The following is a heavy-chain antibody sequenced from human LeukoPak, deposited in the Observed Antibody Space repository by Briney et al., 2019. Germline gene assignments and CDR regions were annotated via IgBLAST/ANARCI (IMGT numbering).Heavy chain of an antibody. CDR1: GFTFSGYL. J-gene: IGHJ1*01. V-gene: IGHV3-74*01. D-gene: IGHD6-19*01. CDR2: INTDGSIT. Sequence: PGGSLRLSCEASGFTFSGYLMHWVRQAPGKGLVWVSRINTDGSITSYADSVKGRFTISRDNSKNTLYLQMNSLRAEDTAVYYCANCMAVAGTDFQHWGQGTLVTVSS. CDR3: ANCMAVAGTDFQH.